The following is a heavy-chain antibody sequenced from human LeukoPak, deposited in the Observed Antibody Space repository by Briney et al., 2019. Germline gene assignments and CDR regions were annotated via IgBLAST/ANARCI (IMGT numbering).Heavy chain of an antibody. CDR3: SMGYYDSSGYHSFDY. Sequence: SVKVSCKASGYTFTSYDINWVRQAPGQGLEWMGWMNPNSGNTGYAQKFQARVTMTRYTSIITAYIELSSQRSEGTAVYCFSMGYYDSSGYHSFDYWGQGTLVTVSS. J-gene: IGHJ4*02. CDR2: MNPNSGNT. CDR1: GYTFTSYD. D-gene: IGHD3-22*01. V-gene: IGHV1-8*01.